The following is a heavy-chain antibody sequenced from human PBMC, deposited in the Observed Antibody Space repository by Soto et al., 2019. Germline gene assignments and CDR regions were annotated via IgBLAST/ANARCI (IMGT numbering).Heavy chain of an antibody. J-gene: IGHJ4*02. V-gene: IGHV1-3*01. CDR3: ARAITMVRGVWGDYFDY. D-gene: IGHD3-10*01. CDR1: GYTFTSYA. Sequence: GASVKVSCKASGYTFTSYAMHWVRQAPGQRLEWMGWINAGNGNTKYSQKFQGRVTITRDTSASTAYMELSSLRSEDTAVYYCARAITMVRGVWGDYFDYWGQGTLVTSPQ. CDR2: INAGNGNT.